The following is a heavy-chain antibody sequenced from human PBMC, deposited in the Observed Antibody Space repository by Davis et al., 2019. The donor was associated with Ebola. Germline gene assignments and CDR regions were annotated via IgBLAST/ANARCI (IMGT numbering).Heavy chain of an antibody. V-gene: IGHV4-59*08. CDR2: IYYSGRT. CDR3: ARSYGAAPFDY. Sequence: MPSETLSLTCTVSGGSISPYYWSWIRQPPGKGLEWIGYIYYSGRTKYNLSLKGRVAISVDTSKNQFSPKLSSVTAADTAVYYCARSYGAAPFDYWGQGILVTVSS. J-gene: IGHJ4*02. D-gene: IGHD4/OR15-4a*01. CDR1: GGSISPYY.